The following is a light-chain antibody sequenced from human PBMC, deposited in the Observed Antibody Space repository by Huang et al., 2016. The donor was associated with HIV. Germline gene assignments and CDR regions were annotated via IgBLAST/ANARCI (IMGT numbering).Light chain of an antibody. CDR2: DTS. V-gene: IGKV3D-15*01. J-gene: IGKJ4*01. CDR3: QQYDNWPPGLT. Sequence: EIMMTQSPATLSVSPGGRATLSCRASQNVRNNLAWYQQKTGQAPRLLIYDTSTRASGIPASFTGSGSGTEFSPTISVRQSEDVAIYYCQQYDNWPPGLTFGGGTKVEI. CDR1: QNVRNN.